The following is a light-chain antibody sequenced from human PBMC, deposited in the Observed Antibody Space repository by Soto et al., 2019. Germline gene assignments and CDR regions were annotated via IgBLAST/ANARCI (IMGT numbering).Light chain of an antibody. CDR3: QQYDNLLLT. V-gene: IGKV1-33*01. CDR2: DAS. J-gene: IGKJ4*01. Sequence: DIQMTQSPSSLSASVGDRVTITCQASQDISNSLNWYQQKPGKAPKLLIYDASNLETGVTSRFSGSGSGTDFTFTISSLQPEDIATYYCQQYDNLLLTFGGGTKVEIK. CDR1: QDISNS.